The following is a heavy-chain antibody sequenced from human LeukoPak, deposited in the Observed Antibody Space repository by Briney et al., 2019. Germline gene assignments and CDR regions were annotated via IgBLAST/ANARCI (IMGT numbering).Heavy chain of an antibody. J-gene: IGHJ4*02. CDR3: ARGLQPAFLEWLSIPTPFDY. CDR2: IYYSGST. V-gene: IGHV4-39*07. Sequence: SETLSLTCTVSGGSISSSSYYWGWIRQPPGKGLEWIGTIYYSGSTYYNPSLKSRVTISVDTSKNQFSLKLSSVTAADTAVYYCARGLQPAFLEWLSIPTPFDYWGQGTLVTVSS. D-gene: IGHD3-3*02. CDR1: GGSISSSSYY.